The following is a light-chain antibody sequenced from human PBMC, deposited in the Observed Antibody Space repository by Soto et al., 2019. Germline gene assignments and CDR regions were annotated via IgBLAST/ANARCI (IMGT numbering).Light chain of an antibody. J-gene: IGLJ2*01. V-gene: IGLV2-14*01. CDR3: SSYKRGATLV. CDR1: SSDVGDYPY. CDR2: EVS. Sequence: QSALTQPASVSGSPGQSITISCTGTSSDVGDYPYVSWYQQHPGKVPKLIIFEVSDRPSGISNRFSGSKSANTASLSISGLQAEDEADYYCSSYKRGATLVFGGGTKLTVL.